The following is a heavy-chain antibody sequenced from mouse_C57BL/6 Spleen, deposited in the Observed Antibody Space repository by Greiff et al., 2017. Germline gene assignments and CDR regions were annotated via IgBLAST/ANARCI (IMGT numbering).Heavy chain of an antibody. CDR1: GYAFSSSW. CDR3: ARQLRTAMDY. Sequence: LVESGPELVKPGASVKISCKASGYAFSSSWMNWVKQRPGKGLEWIGRIYPGDGDTNYNAKFKGKDTLTADKSSSTAYMQLSSLTSEDSAVYFCARQLRTAMDYWGQGTSVTVSS. V-gene: IGHV1-82*01. CDR2: IYPGDGDT. D-gene: IGHD1-3*01. J-gene: IGHJ4*01.